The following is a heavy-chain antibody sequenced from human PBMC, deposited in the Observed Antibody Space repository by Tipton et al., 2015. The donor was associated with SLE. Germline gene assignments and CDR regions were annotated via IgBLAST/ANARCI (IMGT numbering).Heavy chain of an antibody. CDR1: GYSISRGYY. CDR3: ASPHESSGYQLDY. CDR2: IYHSGST. J-gene: IGHJ4*02. V-gene: IGHV4-38-2*02. D-gene: IGHD3-22*01. Sequence: TLSLTCTVSGYSISRGYYWGWIRQPPGKGLEWIGSIYHSGSTYYNPSLKSRLTISVDTSKNQFSLRLSSVTAADTAVYYCASPHESSGYQLDYWGQGTLVTVSS.